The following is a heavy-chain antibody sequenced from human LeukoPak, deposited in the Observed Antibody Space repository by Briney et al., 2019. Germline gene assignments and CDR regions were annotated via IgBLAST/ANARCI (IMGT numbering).Heavy chain of an antibody. J-gene: IGHJ4*02. CDR3: ARAPHYYDSTFQNYFDY. Sequence: GGSLRLSCAASGFTVSTNYMTWVRQAPAKGLEWVSVIYSGGATYYADSVKGRFTISRDNSKNTLYLQMNSLRAEDTAVYYCARAPHYYDSTFQNYFDYWGQGTLVTVSS. V-gene: IGHV3-66*01. D-gene: IGHD3-22*01. CDR2: IYSGGAT. CDR1: GFTVSTNY.